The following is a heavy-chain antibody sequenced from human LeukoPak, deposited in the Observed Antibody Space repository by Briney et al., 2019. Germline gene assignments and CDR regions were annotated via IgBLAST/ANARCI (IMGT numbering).Heavy chain of an antibody. J-gene: IGHJ4*02. Sequence: PGGSLRLSCAASGFSFSSYGMKWVRQAPGKGLEWVSYISSGGSLIQYADSVKGRFTISRDNSKNTLYLQMNSLRAEDTAVYYCARRIAVAGLDFDYWGQGTLVTVSS. CDR3: ARRIAVAGLDFDY. V-gene: IGHV3-48*01. CDR2: ISSGGSLI. D-gene: IGHD6-19*01. CDR1: GFSFSSYG.